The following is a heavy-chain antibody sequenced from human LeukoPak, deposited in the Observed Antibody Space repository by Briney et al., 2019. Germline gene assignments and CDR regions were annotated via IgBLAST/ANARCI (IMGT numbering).Heavy chain of an antibody. CDR1: GDSVSSNSAA. CDR2: TYYRSKWYN. V-gene: IGHV6-1*01. J-gene: IGHJ3*02. Sequence: LQTLSLTCAISGDSVSSNSAAWNWIRQSPSRGLEWLGRTYYRSKWYNDYAVSVKSRITINPVTSKNQFSLQLNSVTPEDTAVYYCARYWVAAGIWWPPGWGDDAFDIWGQGTMVTVSS. CDR3: ARYWVAAGIWWPPGWGDDAFDI. D-gene: IGHD6-13*01.